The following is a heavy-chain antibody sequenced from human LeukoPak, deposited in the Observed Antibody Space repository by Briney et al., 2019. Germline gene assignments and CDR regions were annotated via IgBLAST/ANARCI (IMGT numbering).Heavy chain of an antibody. D-gene: IGHD3-16*01. CDR2: INSDGSST. CDR1: GLTFGSYW. Sequence: PGGSLRLSCAASGLTFGSYWMHWVRQAPGKGLVWVARINSDGSSTNYGDSVKGRFTISRDNAKNTLYLQMNSLRAEDTAVYYCARLTPPFDYWGQGTLVTVSS. CDR3: ARLTPPFDY. V-gene: IGHV3-74*01. J-gene: IGHJ4*02.